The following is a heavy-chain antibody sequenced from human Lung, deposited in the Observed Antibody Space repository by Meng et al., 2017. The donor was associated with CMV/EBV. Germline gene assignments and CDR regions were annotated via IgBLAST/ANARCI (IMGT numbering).Heavy chain of an antibody. Sequence: SXXVSXKASGGTFSSYAISWGRQAPGQGLEWMGGIIPILDIAHYAQKFQGRVTITADKSTSTAYMELSSLKSEDTAVYYCARVHSSTSHYFDYWGQGPPVTVSS. V-gene: IGHV1-69*10. CDR2: IIPILDIA. J-gene: IGHJ4*02. D-gene: IGHD2-2*01. CDR1: GGTFSSYA. CDR3: ARVHSSTSHYFDY.